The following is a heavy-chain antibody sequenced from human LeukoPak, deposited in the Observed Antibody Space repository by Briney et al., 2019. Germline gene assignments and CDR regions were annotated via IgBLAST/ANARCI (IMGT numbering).Heavy chain of an antibody. J-gene: IGHJ6*04. D-gene: IGHD3-10*02. V-gene: IGHV3-23*01. Sequence: GGSLRLSCAASGFTFSSHAMSWVRQAPGKGLEWVSAISGSGGSTYYADSVKGRFTISRDNSKNTMYLQMNSLRAEDTAVYYCAELGITMIGGVWGKGTTVTISS. CDR2: ISGSGGST. CDR1: GFTFSSHA. CDR3: AELGITMIGGV.